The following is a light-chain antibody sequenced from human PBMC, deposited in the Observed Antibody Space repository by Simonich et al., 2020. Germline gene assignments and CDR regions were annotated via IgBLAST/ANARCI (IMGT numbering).Light chain of an antibody. V-gene: IGKV3D-20*01. J-gene: IGKJ2*01. CDR1: QSVSSSY. Sequence: EIVLTQSPGTLSLSPGERATLSCRASQSVSSSYLAWYQQKPGLAPRLLIYDASSRATGIPDRCSGSGSGTDFTLTISRLEPEDFAVYYCQQYGSSLMYTFGQGTKLEIK. CDR2: DAS. CDR3: QQYGSSLMYT.